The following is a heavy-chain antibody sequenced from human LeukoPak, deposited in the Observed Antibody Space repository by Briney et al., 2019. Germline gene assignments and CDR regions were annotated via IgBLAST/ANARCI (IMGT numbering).Heavy chain of an antibody. D-gene: IGHD4-17*01. CDR2: INHSGST. V-gene: IGHV4-4*02. CDR1: GGSISSSNW. J-gene: IGHJ5*02. Sequence: PSETLSLTCAVSGGSISSSNWWSWVRQPPGKGLEWIGEINHSGSTNYNPSLKSRVTISVDTSKNQFSLKLSSVTAADTAVYYCARGGGMTTVTQNWFDPWGQGTLVTVSS. CDR3: ARGGGMTTVTQNWFDP.